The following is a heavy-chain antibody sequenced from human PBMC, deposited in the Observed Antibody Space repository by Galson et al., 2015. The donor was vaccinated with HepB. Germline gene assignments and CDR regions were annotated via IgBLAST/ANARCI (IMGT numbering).Heavy chain of an antibody. CDR3: ARIQNLVGATAWAFDI. J-gene: IGHJ3*02. Sequence: SLRLSCAATGFTFSSYWMSWVRQAPGKGLEWVANIKQDGSEKYYVDSVKGRFTISKDTSKNHVVLTMTNMDPVDTATYYCARIQNLVGATAWAFDIWGQGTMVTVSS. V-gene: IGHV3-7*03. CDR1: GFTFSSYW. CDR2: IKQDGSEK. D-gene: IGHD1-26*01.